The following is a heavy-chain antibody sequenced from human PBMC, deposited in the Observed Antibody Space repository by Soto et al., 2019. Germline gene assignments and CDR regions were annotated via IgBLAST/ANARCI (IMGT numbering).Heavy chain of an antibody. CDR2: INAGNGNT. CDR3: ARAEVVSGDFDY. V-gene: IGHV1-3*01. J-gene: IGHJ4*01. Sequence: QVQLVQSGAEVKKPGASVKVSCKASGYTFTSYAMHWVRQAPGQRLEWMGWINAGNGNTKYSQKFQGRVTITRDTSASTAYMELSSLRSEDTAVYYWARAEVVSGDFDYWGHGTLVTVSS. D-gene: IGHD3-22*01. CDR1: GYTFTSYA.